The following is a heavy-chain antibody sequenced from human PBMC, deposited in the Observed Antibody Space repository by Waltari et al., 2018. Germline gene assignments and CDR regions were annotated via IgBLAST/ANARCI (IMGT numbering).Heavy chain of an antibody. CDR1: GFTFTSYA. J-gene: IGHJ6*02. CDR3: AKGTGDSVEWGMDV. CDR2: MSGSGGST. V-gene: IGHV3-23*01. D-gene: IGHD7-27*01. Sequence: EVQLLESGGGLVQPGGSLSLSCAASGFTFTSYAMSWVRQAPGKGLEWVSAMSGSGGSTYYADSVKGRFTISRDNSKNTLYLQMNSLRAEDTAVYYCAKGTGDSVEWGMDVWGQGTTVTVSS.